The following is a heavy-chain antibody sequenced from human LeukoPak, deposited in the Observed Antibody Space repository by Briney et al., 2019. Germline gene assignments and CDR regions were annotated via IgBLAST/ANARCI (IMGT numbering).Heavy chain of an antibody. J-gene: IGHJ4*02. D-gene: IGHD6-19*01. CDR1: GGSISSSNW. V-gene: IGHV4-4*02. CDR2: IYHSGST. Sequence: PSETLSLTCAVSGGSISSSNWWSWVRQPPGKGLEWIGEIYHSGSTNYNPSLKSRVTISVDKSKNQFSLKLSSVTAADTAVYYCARDRSGSSGLFDYWGQGTLVTVSS. CDR3: ARDRSGSSGLFDY.